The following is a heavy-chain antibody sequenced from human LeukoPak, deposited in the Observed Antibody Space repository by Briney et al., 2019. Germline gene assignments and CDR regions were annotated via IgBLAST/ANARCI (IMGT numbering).Heavy chain of an antibody. CDR1: GFTFDDYD. CDR3: AKGQTF. V-gene: IGHV3-23*01. CDR2: ISGSGLSA. J-gene: IGHJ4*02. Sequence: GGSLRLSCAASGFTFDDYDLVWVRQAPGKGLEWVSSISGSGLSAYYADSVKGRFTISRDNSKNILYLQMDSLRAEDTAVYYCAKGQTFWGQGTLVTVSS.